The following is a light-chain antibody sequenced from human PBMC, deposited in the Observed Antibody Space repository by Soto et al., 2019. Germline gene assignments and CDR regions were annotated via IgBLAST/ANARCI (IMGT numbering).Light chain of an antibody. J-gene: IGKJ1*01. Sequence: EIVMTQSPATLSVSPGERAPLSCRASQSVSSSLAWYQQKRGQAPRLLIYGASTRATGVPARFSGGGSGTEFTLTISSLQSEDFAVYYCQQYNDWPRTFGQGTKVEI. V-gene: IGKV3-15*01. CDR1: QSVSSS. CDR3: QQYNDWPRT. CDR2: GAS.